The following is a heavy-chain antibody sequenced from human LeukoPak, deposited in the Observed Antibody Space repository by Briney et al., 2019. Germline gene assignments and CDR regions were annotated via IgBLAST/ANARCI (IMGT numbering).Heavy chain of an antibody. Sequence: SETLSLTCTVSGGSLSSSSYYWGWIRQPPGKGLEWIGSMYYSGSTYYNPSLKSRVTISGDTSKNQFSLKLSSVTAADTAVYYCARLSMLGYCSGGSCSLAMDVWGKGTTVTISS. D-gene: IGHD2-15*01. CDR2: MYYSGST. CDR3: ARLSMLGYCSGGSCSLAMDV. J-gene: IGHJ6*04. CDR1: GGSLSSSSYY. V-gene: IGHV4-39*01.